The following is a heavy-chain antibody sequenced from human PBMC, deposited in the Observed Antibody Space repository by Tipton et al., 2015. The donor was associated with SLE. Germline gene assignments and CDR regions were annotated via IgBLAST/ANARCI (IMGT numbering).Heavy chain of an antibody. V-gene: IGHV4-39*02. CDR1: GDSISRGDYY. J-gene: IGHJ4*02. Sequence: SLTCIVSGDSISRGDYYWGWIRQPPGKGLEWIGSIHYRGATYFNPSLKSRVSMSVDTSKNQFSLKLTSVTAADTAVYYCARAPNSWYLDYWGQGALVSVSS. CDR2: IHYRGAT. D-gene: IGHD6-13*01. CDR3: ARAPNSWYLDY.